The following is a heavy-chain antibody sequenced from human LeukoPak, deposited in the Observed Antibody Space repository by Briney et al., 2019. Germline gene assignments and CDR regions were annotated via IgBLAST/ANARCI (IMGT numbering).Heavy chain of an antibody. CDR3: ARVHSGGDLDY. CDR1: GGSFSGYY. CDR2: INHSGST. J-gene: IGHJ4*02. V-gene: IGHV4-34*01. D-gene: IGHD4-23*01. Sequence: SETLSLTCAVYGGSFSGYYWSWVRQPPGKGLEWIGEINHSGSTNYNPSLKSRVTISVDTSKNQFSLKLSSVTAADTAVYYCARVHSGGDLDYWGQGTLVTVSS.